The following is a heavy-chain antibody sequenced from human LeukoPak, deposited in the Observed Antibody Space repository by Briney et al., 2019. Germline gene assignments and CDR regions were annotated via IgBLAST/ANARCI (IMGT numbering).Heavy chain of an antibody. Sequence: GGSLRLSCAVSGFTFSSYRMSWVRQAPGKGLEWVSSISTSSSSKYYADSVKGRFTISRDNSKNTLYLQMNSLRAEDTAVYNCAKDTIQLWLIGNWFDPWGQGTLVTVSS. D-gene: IGHD5-18*01. V-gene: IGHV3-21*01. CDR2: ISTSSSSK. CDR1: GFTFSSYR. J-gene: IGHJ5*02. CDR3: AKDTIQLWLIGNWFDP.